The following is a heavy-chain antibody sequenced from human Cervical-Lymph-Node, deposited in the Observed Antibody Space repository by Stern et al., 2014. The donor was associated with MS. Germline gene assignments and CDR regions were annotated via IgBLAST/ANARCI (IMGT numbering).Heavy chain of an antibody. CDR2: IKPDGSEG. V-gene: IGHV3-7*01. CDR1: GFSFSNSW. Sequence: EVQLVESGGGLVQPGGSLRLSCAASGFSFSNSWMTWVRQAPGEGLEWVANIKPDGSEGYYVRSLKGRFIISRDNAKNSLYLQMNSLRAEDTAVYYCVRDNGDFTNDFWGQGTLVTVSS. D-gene: IGHD4-17*01. J-gene: IGHJ4*02. CDR3: VRDNGDFTNDF.